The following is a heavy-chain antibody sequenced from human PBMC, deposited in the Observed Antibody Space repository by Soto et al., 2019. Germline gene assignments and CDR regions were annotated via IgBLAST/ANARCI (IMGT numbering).Heavy chain of an antibody. CDR3: TRHFDGDVRIDD. CDR1: GFTFSDST. CDR2: IRSKTDNYAT. J-gene: IGHJ4*02. Sequence: EVQLVESGGGLVQPGGSLKLSCAASGFTFSDSTLHWIRQASGKGLEWLGRIRSKTDNYATAYAASVNDRFTISRDDSKNTAYLEMNSLKTEDTAVYYCTRHFDGDVRIDDWGQGTLVTVSS. D-gene: IGHD4-17*01. V-gene: IGHV3-73*01.